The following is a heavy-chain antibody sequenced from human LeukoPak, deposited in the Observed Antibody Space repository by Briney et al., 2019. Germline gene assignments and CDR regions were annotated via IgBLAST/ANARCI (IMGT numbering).Heavy chain of an antibody. V-gene: IGHV4-59*12. CDR1: GGSISSYY. CDR2: SYYSGST. J-gene: IGHJ6*03. D-gene: IGHD3-9*01. Sequence: SDTLSLTCTVSGGSISSYYCSWIRQPPGKGLEWVGYSYYSGSTNYNPSLKSRVTISLDTSKNQFSLQLNSVTPEDTAVYYCARDSIELILTGYRYYYDYYMDVWGKGTTVTISS. CDR3: ARDSIELILTGYRYYYDYYMDV.